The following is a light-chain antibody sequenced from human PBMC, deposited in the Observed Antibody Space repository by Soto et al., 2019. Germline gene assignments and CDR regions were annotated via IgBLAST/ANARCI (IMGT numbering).Light chain of an antibody. J-gene: IGKJ1*01. CDR2: GAS. CDR3: QQYGGSPWT. Sequence: EIVMTQSPASLSVSPGERATLSCRAAQNVGRDLAWYQQKPGQAPRLLIYGASTRATGIPARFTGSGSGTDFTLTISSLQSEDFAVYYCQQYGGSPWTFGQGTKVDIK. CDR1: QNVGRD. V-gene: IGKV3D-15*02.